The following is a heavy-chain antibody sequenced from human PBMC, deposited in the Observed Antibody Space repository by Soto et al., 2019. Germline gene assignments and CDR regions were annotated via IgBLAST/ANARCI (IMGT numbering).Heavy chain of an antibody. CDR3: ARDAPRYCSGGNCYSDYFDY. Sequence: RASVKVSCKASGGTLNSYAISWVRQAPGQGLEWMGGIIPISGTANYAQKFQGRVTFTADKSTNTAYMELSSLRSEDTAVYYCARDAPRYCSGGNCYSDYFDYWGQGNLVTVSS. D-gene: IGHD2-15*01. J-gene: IGHJ4*02. CDR2: IIPISGTA. CDR1: GGTLNSYA. V-gene: IGHV1-69*06.